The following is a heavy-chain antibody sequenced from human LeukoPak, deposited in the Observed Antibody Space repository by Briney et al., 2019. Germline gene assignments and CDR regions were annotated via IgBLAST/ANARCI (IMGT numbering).Heavy chain of an antibody. V-gene: IGHV5-51*01. Sequence: GESLKISCKGSGYSFTSYWIGWVRQMPGKGLEWMGIIYPGDSDTRYSPSFQGQVTISADKSISTAYLQWSSLKASDTAMYYCARASAYCSSGSCYSGVLIDNFDYWGQGTLVTVSS. CDR3: ARASAYCSSGSCYSGVLIDNFDY. CDR2: IYPGDSDT. D-gene: IGHD2-15*01. J-gene: IGHJ4*02. CDR1: GYSFTSYW.